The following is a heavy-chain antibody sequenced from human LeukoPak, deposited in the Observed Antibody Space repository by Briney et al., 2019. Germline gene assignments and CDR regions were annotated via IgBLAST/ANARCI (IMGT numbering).Heavy chain of an antibody. CDR1: GYSFTTLY. J-gene: IGHJ4*02. CDR3: ARQIEAGATSPFDY. Sequence: GESLKISCQASGYSFTTLYISWLRQMPGKGLEWMGRIDPSDSYTDYSPAFEGHVTISVDQSINTAFLQWSSLKASDTAMYYCARQIEAGATSPFDYWGQGTLVTVSS. V-gene: IGHV5-10-1*01. CDR2: IDPSDSYT. D-gene: IGHD1-26*01.